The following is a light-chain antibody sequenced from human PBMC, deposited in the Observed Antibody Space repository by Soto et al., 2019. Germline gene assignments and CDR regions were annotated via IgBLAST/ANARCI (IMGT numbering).Light chain of an antibody. Sequence: QSALTQPASVSGSPGQSITISCTGTSSDVGGYNYVSWYQQHPGKAPKLMIYDVSNRPSGVSNRFSGSKSGNTASLTSSGLHAEDEADYYCSSYTSSSTLVFGGGTQLTVL. CDR1: SSDVGGYNY. CDR2: DVS. V-gene: IGLV2-14*01. CDR3: SSYTSSSTLV. J-gene: IGLJ2*01.